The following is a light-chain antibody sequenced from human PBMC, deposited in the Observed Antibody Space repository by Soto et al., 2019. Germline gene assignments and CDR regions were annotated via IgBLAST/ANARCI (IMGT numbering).Light chain of an antibody. CDR1: QSISTW. CDR3: QQYNSYSPLT. CDR2: KAS. Sequence: DIQMTQSPSTLPASVGDRVTITCRANQSISTWLAWYQQKPGKAPNLLIYKASRLETGVPSRFSGSGSGTEFHSTISFLQPDDFATYYCQQYNSYSPLTFGGGTKVEIK. J-gene: IGKJ4*01. V-gene: IGKV1-5*03.